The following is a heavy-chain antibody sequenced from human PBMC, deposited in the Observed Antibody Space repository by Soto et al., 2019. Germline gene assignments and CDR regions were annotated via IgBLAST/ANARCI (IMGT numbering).Heavy chain of an antibody. J-gene: IGHJ6*02. Sequence: ASVKVSCKASGYTFTSYAMHWVRQAPGQRLEWMGWINAGNGNTKYSQKFQSRVTITRDTSASTAYMELSSLRSEDTAVYYCARQLVPRSVSYYYYYGMDVWGQGTTVTVSS. V-gene: IGHV1-3*01. CDR1: GYTFTSYA. CDR3: ARQLVPRSVSYYYYYGMDV. CDR2: INAGNGNT. D-gene: IGHD6-13*01.